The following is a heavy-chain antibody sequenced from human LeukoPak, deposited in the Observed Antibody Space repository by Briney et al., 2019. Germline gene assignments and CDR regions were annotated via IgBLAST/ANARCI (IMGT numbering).Heavy chain of an antibody. CDR1: GFTFNTYW. CDR3: ARPLGYCSGGSCFPFDI. Sequence: GGSLRLSCEASGFTFNTYWMSWVRKAPGKGLEWVANIRQDGNEKYYVDSVKGRFTISRDNAKNSLYLQMNSLRAEDTAVYFCARPLGYCSGGSCFPFDIWGQGTVVTVSS. V-gene: IGHV3-7*01. CDR2: IRQDGNEK. J-gene: IGHJ3*02. D-gene: IGHD2-15*01.